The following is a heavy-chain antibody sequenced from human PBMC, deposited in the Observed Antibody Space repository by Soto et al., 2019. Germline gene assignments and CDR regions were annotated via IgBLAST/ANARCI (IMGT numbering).Heavy chain of an antibody. CDR3: ARGSPIAAAGRGPYNWFDP. Sequence: SETLSLTCAVYGGSFSGYYWSWIRQPPGKGLEWIGEINHSGSTNYNPSLKSRVTISVDTSKNQFSLKLSSVTAADTAVYYCARGSPIAAAGRGPYNWFDPWGQGTLVTVSS. CDR2: INHSGST. J-gene: IGHJ5*02. V-gene: IGHV4-34*01. D-gene: IGHD6-13*01. CDR1: GGSFSGYY.